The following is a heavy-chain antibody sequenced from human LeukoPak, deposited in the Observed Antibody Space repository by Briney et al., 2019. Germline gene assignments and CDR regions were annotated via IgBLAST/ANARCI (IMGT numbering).Heavy chain of an antibody. CDR2: INCNSAGT. Sequence: ASVKVSCKASGYTFTAYYIHWVRQAPGQGLEWVGRINCNSAGTNYAQKFRGRVTMTRDTSISTVYMELSSLRSDDTAVYYCAVQTMVPNTQGDAFDIWGQGTTVIVSS. CDR1: GYTFTAYY. D-gene: IGHD4/OR15-4a*01. V-gene: IGHV1-2*06. CDR3: AVQTMVPNTQGDAFDI. J-gene: IGHJ3*02.